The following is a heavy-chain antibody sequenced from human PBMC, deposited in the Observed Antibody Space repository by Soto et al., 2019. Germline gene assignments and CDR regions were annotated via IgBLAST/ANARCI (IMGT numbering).Heavy chain of an antibody. Sequence: QVQLVQSGAEVKKPGASVKVSCKASGYTFISYGITWVRQVPGQGLEWMGWVSAYNGNTNYAQKFQGRVTMTTDTSTTTAYMELRSLRSDDTAVCYCARGGWQDRADDYWGQGTLVTVSS. J-gene: IGHJ4*02. CDR1: GYTFISYG. CDR3: ARGGWQDRADDY. CDR2: VSAYNGNT. V-gene: IGHV1-18*01. D-gene: IGHD2-15*01.